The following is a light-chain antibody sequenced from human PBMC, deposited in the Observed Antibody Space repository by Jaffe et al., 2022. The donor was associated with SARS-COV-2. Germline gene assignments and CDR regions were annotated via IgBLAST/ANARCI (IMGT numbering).Light chain of an antibody. Sequence: EIVLTQSPGTLSLSPGERATLSCRASQSVSSSYLAWYQQKPGQAPRLLIYGASSRATGIPDRFSGSGSGTDFTLTISRLEPEDFAVYYCQQSRYTFGQGTKLEIK. CDR3: QQSRYT. V-gene: IGKV3-20*01. CDR1: QSVSSSY. J-gene: IGKJ2*01. CDR2: GAS.